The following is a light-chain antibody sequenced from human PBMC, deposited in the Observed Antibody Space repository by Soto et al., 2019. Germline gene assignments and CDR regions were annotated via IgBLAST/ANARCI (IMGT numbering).Light chain of an antibody. CDR1: SSDVAIYNY. J-gene: IGLJ3*02. CDR3: CSYAGSYTQV. Sequence: QSALTQPRSVSGSPGQSVTISCTGTSSDVAIYNYISWYQQHPGEAPKLMIHDVSERPSGVPDRFSGSKSGNTASLTISGLQAEDEADYYCCSYAGSYTQVFGGGTKLTVL. V-gene: IGLV2-11*01. CDR2: DVS.